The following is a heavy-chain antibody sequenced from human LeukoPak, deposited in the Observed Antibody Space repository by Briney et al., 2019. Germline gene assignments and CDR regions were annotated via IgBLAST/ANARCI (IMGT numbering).Heavy chain of an antibody. CDR3: ARGMGSGYYTHRLFDY. V-gene: IGHV4-38-2*02. CDR1: GYSISSGYY. D-gene: IGHD3-3*01. J-gene: IGHJ4*02. Sequence: PSETLSLTCTVSGYSISSGYYWGWIRQPPGKGLEWIGSIYYSGSTYYNPSLKSRVTISVDTSKNQFSLKLSSVTAADTAVYYCARGMGSGYYTHRLFDYWGQGTLVTVSS. CDR2: IYYSGST.